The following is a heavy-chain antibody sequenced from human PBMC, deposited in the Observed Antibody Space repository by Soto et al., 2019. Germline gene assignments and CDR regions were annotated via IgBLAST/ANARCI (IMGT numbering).Heavy chain of an antibody. CDR1: GGSISSGDYY. J-gene: IGHJ5*02. D-gene: IGHD2-8*01. CDR2: IYYSGGT. Sequence: PSETLSLTCTVSGGSISSGDYYWSWIRQHPGKGLEWIGYIYYSGGTYYNPSLKSRVTISVDTSKNQFSLKLSSVTAADTAVYYCARSLYQDTLNSFDPWGPGTLVTVSS. CDR3: ARSLYQDTLNSFDP. V-gene: IGHV4-31*03.